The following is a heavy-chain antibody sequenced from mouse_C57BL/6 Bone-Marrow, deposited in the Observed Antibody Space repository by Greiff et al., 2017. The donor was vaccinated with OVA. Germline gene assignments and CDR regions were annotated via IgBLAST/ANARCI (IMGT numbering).Heavy chain of an antibody. Sequence: QVQLQQSGAELVKPGASVKLSCKASGYTFTSYWMQWVKQRPGQGLEWIGEIDPSDSYTNYNQKFKGKATLTVDTSSSTAYMQLSSLTSEDSAVYYCANDYDVPFAYWGQGTLVTVSA. J-gene: IGHJ3*01. CDR2: IDPSDSYT. D-gene: IGHD2-4*01. CDR3: ANDYDVPFAY. V-gene: IGHV1-50*01. CDR1: GYTFTSYW.